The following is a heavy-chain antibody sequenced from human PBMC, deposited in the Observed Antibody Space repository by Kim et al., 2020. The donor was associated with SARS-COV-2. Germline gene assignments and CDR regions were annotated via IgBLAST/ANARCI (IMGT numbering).Heavy chain of an antibody. D-gene: IGHD6-19*01. CDR3: ARVGSGWYHYFDY. J-gene: IGHJ4*02. V-gene: IGHV3-11*06. Sequence: ADSVKGRLTISRDNARSSLLLQMNSLRAEDTAVYYCARVGSGWYHYFDYWGQGTLVTVSS.